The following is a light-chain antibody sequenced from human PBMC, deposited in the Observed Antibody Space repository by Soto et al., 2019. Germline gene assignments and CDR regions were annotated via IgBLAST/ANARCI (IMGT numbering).Light chain of an antibody. CDR2: SDN. CDR1: NSNIGSNT. V-gene: IGLV1-44*01. Sequence: QSVLTQPPSVSGTPGQRVTISCSGSNSNIGSNTVNWYQQLPGTAPKLLIYSDNQRPSGVPDRFSGSKSGTSASLAITGLQAEDEADYYCQSYDSILSGVIFGGGTKLTVL. J-gene: IGLJ2*01. CDR3: QSYDSILSGVI.